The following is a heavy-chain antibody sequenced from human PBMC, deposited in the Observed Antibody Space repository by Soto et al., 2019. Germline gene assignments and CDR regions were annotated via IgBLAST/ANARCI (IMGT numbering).Heavy chain of an antibody. D-gene: IGHD3-16*01. Sequence: SETLSLTCTVSGGSISISSNYWGWIRQPPGKGLEWIGSIYYSGSTYYNPSLKSRVTISVATSKNPFSLKLTSVSAADTAVYFCATYTAFARYYFDYWGRGTLVTVSS. CDR2: IYYSGST. CDR1: GGSISISSNY. J-gene: IGHJ4*02. CDR3: ATYTAFARYYFDY. V-gene: IGHV4-39*07.